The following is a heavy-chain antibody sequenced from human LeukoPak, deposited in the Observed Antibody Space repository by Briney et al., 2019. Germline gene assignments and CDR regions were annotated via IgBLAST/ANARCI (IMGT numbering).Heavy chain of an antibody. CDR3: ANAIAGLPPGRDY. CDR1: GFTFSSYA. D-gene: IGHD6-13*01. V-gene: IGHV3-23*01. Sequence: GGSLRPSCAASGFTFSSYAMSWVRQAPGKGLEWISAISGSGGSTYYADSVKGRFTISRDNSKNTLYLQMNSLRAEDTAVYYCANAIAGLPPGRDYWGQGTLVTVSS. J-gene: IGHJ4*02. CDR2: ISGSGGST.